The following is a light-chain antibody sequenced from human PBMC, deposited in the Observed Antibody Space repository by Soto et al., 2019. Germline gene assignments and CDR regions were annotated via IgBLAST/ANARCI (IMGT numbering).Light chain of an antibody. CDR1: QTVERW. CDR3: QQSYSTPFT. J-gene: IGKJ4*01. Sequence: QITQSASTVSASVGDRVTITCRASQTVERWLAWYQQKPGKAPKLLIYAASSLQSGVPSRFSGSGSGTDFTLTISSLQPEDFATYYCQQSYSTPFTFGGGTKVDI. V-gene: IGKV1-39*01. CDR2: AAS.